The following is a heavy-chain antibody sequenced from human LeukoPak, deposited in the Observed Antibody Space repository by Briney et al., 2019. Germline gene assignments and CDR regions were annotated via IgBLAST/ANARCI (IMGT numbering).Heavy chain of an antibody. CDR3: AKRGVVIRVILVGFHKEAYYFDS. J-gene: IGHJ4*02. Sequence: GGSLRLSCAVSGITLSNYGMSWVRQAPGKGLEWVAGISDRGSRTNYADSVKGRFTISTDHPKNTLYLQMNSLRAEDTAVYFCAKRGVVIRVILVGFHKEAYYFDSWGQGALVTVSS. CDR2: ISDRGSRT. D-gene: IGHD3-22*01. V-gene: IGHV3-23*01. CDR1: GITLSNYG.